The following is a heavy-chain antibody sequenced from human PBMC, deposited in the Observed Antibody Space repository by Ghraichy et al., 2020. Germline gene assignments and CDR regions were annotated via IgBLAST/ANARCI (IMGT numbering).Heavy chain of an antibody. CDR3: AKIPWGQQLLFWFDP. J-gene: IGHJ5*02. CDR2: ISRGGDRT. V-gene: IGHV3-23*01. D-gene: IGHD6-13*01. Sequence: GESLNISCAASGFTLSSYAMSWVRQAPGKGLEWVSSISRGGDRTFYADSVKGRYTISRDNAKDTLSLQMNSLRVEDTAVYYCAKIPWGQQLLFWFDPWGQGTLVTVSS. CDR1: GFTLSSYA.